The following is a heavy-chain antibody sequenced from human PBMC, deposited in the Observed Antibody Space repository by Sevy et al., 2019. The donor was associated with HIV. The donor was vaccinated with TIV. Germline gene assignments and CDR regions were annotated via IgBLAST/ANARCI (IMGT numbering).Heavy chain of an antibody. Sequence: SETLSLTCTVSGGSISSSSYYWGWIRQPPGKGLEWFGSIYYSGSTYYNPSLKSRVTISVDTSKNQFSLKLSSVPAADTAVYYCAGGGGKQLWFELDYWGQGTLVTVSS. J-gene: IGHJ4*02. D-gene: IGHD5-18*01. CDR2: IYYSGST. V-gene: IGHV4-39*01. CDR1: GGSISSSSYY. CDR3: AGGGGKQLWFELDY.